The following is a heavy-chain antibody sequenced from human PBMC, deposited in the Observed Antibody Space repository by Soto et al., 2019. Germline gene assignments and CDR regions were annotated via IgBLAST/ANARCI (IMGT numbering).Heavy chain of an antibody. CDR1: GFTFSNYA. CDR2: ISGSGGST. D-gene: IGHD2-21*02. CDR3: ALAGRGDSVISYFDY. J-gene: IGHJ4*02. Sequence: GGSLRLSCAASGFTFSNYAMSWVRQAPGKGLEWVSSISGSGGSTYYSDSVKGRFTISRDNSKNTLYLQMNSLRAEDTALYYCALAGRGDSVISYFDYWGQGTLVTVSS. V-gene: IGHV3-23*01.